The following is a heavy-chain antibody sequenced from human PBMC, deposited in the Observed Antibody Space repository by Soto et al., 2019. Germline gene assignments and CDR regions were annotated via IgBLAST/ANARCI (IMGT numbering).Heavy chain of an antibody. CDR1: GGSISSSNW. V-gene: IGHV4-4*02. Sequence: SETLSLTCAVSGGSISSSNWWSWVRQPPGKGLEWIGEIYHSGSTNYNPSLKSRVTISVDKSKNQFSLKLSSVTAADTAVYYCARVRVGATTHTTYYFDYWGQGTLVTVSS. CDR3: ARVRVGATTHTTYYFDY. CDR2: IYHSGST. J-gene: IGHJ4*02. D-gene: IGHD1-26*01.